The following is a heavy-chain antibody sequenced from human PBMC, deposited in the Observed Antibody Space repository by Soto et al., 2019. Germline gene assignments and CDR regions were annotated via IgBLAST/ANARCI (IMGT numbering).Heavy chain of an antibody. D-gene: IGHD3-22*01. Sequence: PGGSLRLSCAASGFTFSNAWMNWVRQAPGKGLEWVGRIKSKTDGGTTDYAAPVKGRFTISRDDSKNTLYLQMNSLKTEDTAVYYCTTGRGYLVIPFDYWGQGTLVTVSS. J-gene: IGHJ4*02. CDR3: TTGRGYLVIPFDY. V-gene: IGHV3-15*07. CDR2: IKSKTDGGTT. CDR1: GFTFSNAW.